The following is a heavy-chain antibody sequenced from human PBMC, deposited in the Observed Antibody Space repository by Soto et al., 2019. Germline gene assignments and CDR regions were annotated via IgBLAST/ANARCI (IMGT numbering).Heavy chain of an antibody. D-gene: IGHD2-15*01. CDR2: VSGGGDTS. CDR3: AKVYGSGSRPYYYGMDV. CDR1: GFSFRTYA. Sequence: HLLESGGGLVQPGGSLRLSCAASGFSFRTYAMTWVRQAPGKGLEWVSVVSGGGDTSYYAGSVKDRFTISRDNSKNTLYLEMNSLRGDDTAVYYCAKVYGSGSRPYYYGMDVWGQGTTVTVSS. V-gene: IGHV3-23*01. J-gene: IGHJ6*02.